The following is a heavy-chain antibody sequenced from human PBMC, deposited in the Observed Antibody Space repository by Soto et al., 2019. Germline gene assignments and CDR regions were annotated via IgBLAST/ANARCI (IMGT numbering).Heavy chain of an antibody. J-gene: IGHJ6*02. CDR1: GGSVSSGDNY. V-gene: IGHV4-61*08. Sequence: SETLSLTCTVSGGSVSSGDNYWCWIRQAPGKGLEWIGYIYYSGSTNYNPSLKSRVTISVDTSKNQFSLKLSSVTAADTAVYHCARDTRDYYYYYGMDVWGQGTTVT. CDR2: IYYSGST. CDR3: ARDTRDYYYYYGMDV.